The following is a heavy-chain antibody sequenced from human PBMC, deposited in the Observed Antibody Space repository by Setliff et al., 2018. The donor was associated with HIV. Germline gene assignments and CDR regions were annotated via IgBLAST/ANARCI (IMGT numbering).Heavy chain of an antibody. CDR2: INHAGRT. J-gene: IGHJ5*02. D-gene: IGHD3-10*02. CDR3: ARCSGRFGAVTWFDP. V-gene: IGHV4-34*01. CDR1: GGSFSDDY. Sequence: PSETLSLTCAVYGGSFSDDYWSWIRQPPGRGMEWIGEINHAGRTNYNPSLKSRVIMAVDASKSQISLNLTSVTAADTAVYYCARCSGRFGAVTWFDPWGHGMLVTVSS.